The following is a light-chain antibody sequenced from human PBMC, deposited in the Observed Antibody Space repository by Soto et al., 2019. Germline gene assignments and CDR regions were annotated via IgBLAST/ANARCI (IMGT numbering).Light chain of an antibody. CDR1: QSVSSW. Sequence: DIQMTQSPATLSASVVDRVTITCRASQSVSSWLARYQQKPGKAPKLLIYAASSLQSGVPSRFSGSGSGTDFTLTISSLQPEDFATYYCQQSYSTRWTFGQGTKVDI. V-gene: IGKV1-39*01. J-gene: IGKJ1*01. CDR3: QQSYSTRWT. CDR2: AAS.